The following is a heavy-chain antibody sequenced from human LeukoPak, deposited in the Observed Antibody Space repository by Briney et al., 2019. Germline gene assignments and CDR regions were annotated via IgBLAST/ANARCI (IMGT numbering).Heavy chain of an antibody. Sequence: PSETLSLTCTVSGGSISSSSYYWGWIRQPPGKGLEWIGSIYYSGSTYYNPSLKSRVTISVDTSKNQFSLKLSSVTAADTAVYYCARVERFGKSYYYYMDVWGKGTTVTVSS. CDR3: ARVERFGKSYYYYMDV. V-gene: IGHV4-39*07. CDR2: IYYSGST. D-gene: IGHD3-10*01. J-gene: IGHJ6*03. CDR1: GGSISSSSYY.